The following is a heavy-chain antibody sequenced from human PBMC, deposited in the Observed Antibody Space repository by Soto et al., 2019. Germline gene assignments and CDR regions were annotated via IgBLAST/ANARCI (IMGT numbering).Heavy chain of an antibody. J-gene: IGHJ6*02. D-gene: IGHD3-10*01. CDR3: ARGGGGGNQITMVLYGMDV. CDR2: IYNIGST. CDR1: GGSISGYY. Sequence: PSETLSLTCTVSGGSISGYYWSWLRQPPGKGLEWIGYIYNIGSTNYNPSLRSRVTMSIDTSKNQFSLKLSSVTAADTAVYYCARGGGGGNQITMVLYGMDVWGQGTTVTVSS. V-gene: IGHV4-59*01.